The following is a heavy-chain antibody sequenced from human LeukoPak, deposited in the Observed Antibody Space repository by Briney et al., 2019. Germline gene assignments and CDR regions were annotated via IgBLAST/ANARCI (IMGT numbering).Heavy chain of an antibody. Sequence: GGSLRLSCAASGFTFNSFVITWVRQAPGKGLEWVSAISGSGGGTYYADSVKGRFTISRDNSKNTLYLQMNSLRAEDTAVYYCAKLLVTTEGFDYWGQGTLVTVSS. CDR1: GFTFNSFV. CDR2: ISGSGGGT. D-gene: IGHD4-17*01. V-gene: IGHV3-23*01. CDR3: AKLLVTTEGFDY. J-gene: IGHJ4*02.